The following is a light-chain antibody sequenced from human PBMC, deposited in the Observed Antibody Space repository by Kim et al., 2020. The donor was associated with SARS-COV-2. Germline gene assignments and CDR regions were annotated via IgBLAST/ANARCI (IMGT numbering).Light chain of an antibody. CDR3: QHYDNLPRVT. V-gene: IGKV1-33*01. J-gene: IGKJ5*01. CDR1: EDISNY. CDR2: DAS. Sequence: DIQMTQSPSSLSASVGDRVTITCQASEDISNYLNWYQQKPGKAPKLLIYDASNLETGVPSRFSGSGYGTDFTFTISSLQPEDIATYYCQHYDNLPRVTFGQGTRLEIK.